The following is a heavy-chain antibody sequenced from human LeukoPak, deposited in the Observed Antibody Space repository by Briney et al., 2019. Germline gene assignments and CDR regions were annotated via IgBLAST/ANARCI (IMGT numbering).Heavy chain of an antibody. Sequence: GGSLRLSCAASGFTFGIYWMSWVRQAPGKGLEWVANIKREGSEKYYVDSVKGRFTISRDNAKNSLYLQMNSLRAEDTAVYYCARLGPYYGDLDWKFDLWGRGTLVTVSS. V-gene: IGHV3-7*01. CDR3: ARLGPYYGDLDWKFDL. D-gene: IGHD4-17*01. CDR1: GFTFGIYW. CDR2: IKREGSEK. J-gene: IGHJ2*01.